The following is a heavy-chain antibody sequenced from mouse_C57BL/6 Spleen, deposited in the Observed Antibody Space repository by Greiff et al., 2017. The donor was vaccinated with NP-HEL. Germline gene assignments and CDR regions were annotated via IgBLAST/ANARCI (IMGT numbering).Heavy chain of an antibody. V-gene: IGHV1-55*01. D-gene: IGHD3-2*02. Sequence: QVQLQQPGAELVKPGASVTMSCKASGYTFTSYWITWVKQRPGQGLEWIGDIYPGSGSTNYNEKFKSKATLTVDTSSSTAYMQLSSLTSEDSAVYYCAREAAAQATSAYWGQGTLVTVSA. CDR2: IYPGSGST. CDR3: AREAAAQATSAY. CDR1: GYTFTSYW. J-gene: IGHJ3*01.